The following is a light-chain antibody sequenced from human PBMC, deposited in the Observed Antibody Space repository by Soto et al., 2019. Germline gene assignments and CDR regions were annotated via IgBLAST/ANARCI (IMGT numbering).Light chain of an antibody. V-gene: IGLV2-14*01. CDR1: SSDVGGYNY. CDR3: SSYSSNTPYV. J-gene: IGLJ1*01. Sequence: QPVLTQPASVSGSPGQSITISCTGTSSDVGGYNYVSWYQQHPGKAPKLMIYDVSNRPSGVSNRFFGSKSGNTASLTITGLQAEDEADYYCSSYSSNTPYVFGTGTKLTVL. CDR2: DVS.